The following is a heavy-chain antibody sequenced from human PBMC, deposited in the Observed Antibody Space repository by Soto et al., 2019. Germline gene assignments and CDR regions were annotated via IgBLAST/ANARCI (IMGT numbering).Heavy chain of an antibody. CDR3: ASDGVAPYYYYGMDV. D-gene: IGHD5-12*01. J-gene: IGHJ6*02. CDR2: ISTYNGDT. CDR1: GYTFTRSG. Sequence: ASVKVSCKASGYTFTRSGISWVRQAPGQALEWMGWISTYNGDTNYAQTFQGRVTMTTVTSTSTVHMEVRSLRSDDTAVYYCASDGVAPYYYYGMDVWCPGTPGTVSS. V-gene: IGHV1-18*01.